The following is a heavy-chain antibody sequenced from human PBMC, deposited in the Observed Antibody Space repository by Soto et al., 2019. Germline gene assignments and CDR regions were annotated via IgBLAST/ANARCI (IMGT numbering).Heavy chain of an antibody. V-gene: IGHV3-7*01. J-gene: IGHJ5*02. CDR2: IKQDGSEK. CDR3: ARDLDLRDFWSGHFGGVWFDP. CDR1: GFIVSSYW. D-gene: IGHD3-3*01. Sequence: GGSLRLSCAASGFIVSSYWMSWVRQAPGKGLEWVANIKQDGSEKYYVDSVKGRFTISRDNAKNSLYLQMNSLRAEDTAVYYCARDLDLRDFWSGHFGGVWFDPWGQGTLVTVSS.